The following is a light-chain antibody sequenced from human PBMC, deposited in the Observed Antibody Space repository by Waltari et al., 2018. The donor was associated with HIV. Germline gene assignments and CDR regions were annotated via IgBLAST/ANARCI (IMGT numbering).Light chain of an antibody. CDR3: HVWESSSDEYV. CDR2: DDT. Sequence: SYVLTQPASVSVAPGQTTNVTCGGDNVESKSVHWYQQRAGQAPILVLYDDTDRPSGIPERVSGSNFGNTATLTISRVEAGDEGDYYCHVWESSSDEYVFGTGTKVTV. V-gene: IGLV3-21*02. J-gene: IGLJ1*01. CDR1: NVESKS.